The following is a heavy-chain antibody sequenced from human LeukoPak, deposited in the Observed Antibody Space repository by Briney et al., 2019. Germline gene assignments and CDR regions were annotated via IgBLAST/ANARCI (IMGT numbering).Heavy chain of an antibody. CDR3: ARDGDYGDYVEDY. CDR2: INPNSGGT. CDR1: GYTFTGYY. D-gene: IGHD4-17*01. J-gene: IGHJ4*02. V-gene: IGHV1-2*02. Sequence: GASVKVSXKASGYTFTGYYMHWVRQAPGQGLEWMGWINPNSGGTNYAQKFQGRVTMTRDTSISTAYMELSRLRSDDTAVYYCARDGDYGDYVEDYWGQGTLVTVSS.